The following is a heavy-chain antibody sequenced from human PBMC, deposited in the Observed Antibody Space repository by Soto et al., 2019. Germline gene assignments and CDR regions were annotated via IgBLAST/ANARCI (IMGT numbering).Heavy chain of an antibody. CDR2: IYYSGST. CDR1: GASVSSYS. Sequence: SETLSLTCSVTGASVSSYSWSWIRQSPGKGLEWIGYIYYSGSTNYNPSLKSRVTISVDTSKNQFSLKLSSVTAADTAVYYCARGDGSGSYLLDYWGQGTLVTVSS. V-gene: IGHV4-59*02. CDR3: ARGDGSGSYLLDY. D-gene: IGHD3-10*01. J-gene: IGHJ4*02.